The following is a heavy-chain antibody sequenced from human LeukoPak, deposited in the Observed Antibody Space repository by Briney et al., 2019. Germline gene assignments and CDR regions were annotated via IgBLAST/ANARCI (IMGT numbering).Heavy chain of an antibody. CDR2: IYYSGST. J-gene: IGHJ3*02. D-gene: IGHD2-15*01. CDR1: GGSISSYY. Sequence: PSETLSLTCTVSGGSISSYYWSWIRQPPGKGLEWIGYIYYSGSTNYNPSLKSRVTISVDTSKNQFSLKLTSVTAADTAVYYCARGLRLLPPRFDIWGQGTMVTVSS. V-gene: IGHV4-59*12. CDR3: ARGLRLLPPRFDI.